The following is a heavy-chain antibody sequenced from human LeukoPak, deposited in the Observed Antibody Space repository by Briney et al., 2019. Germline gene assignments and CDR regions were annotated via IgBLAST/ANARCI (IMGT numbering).Heavy chain of an antibody. CDR2: INSDGSST. Sequence: TGGSLRLSCAASGFTFSSYWIHWVRQAPGKGLVWVSRINSDGSSTSYADSVKGRFTVSRDNAKNTLYLQMNSLRGADTGVYYCASERWLQYWGQGTLVTVSS. D-gene: IGHD5-24*01. J-gene: IGHJ4*02. CDR1: GFTFSSYW. V-gene: IGHV3-74*01. CDR3: ASERWLQY.